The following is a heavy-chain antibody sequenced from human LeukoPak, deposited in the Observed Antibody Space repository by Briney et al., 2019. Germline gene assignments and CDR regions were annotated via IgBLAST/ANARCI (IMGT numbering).Heavy chain of an antibody. Sequence: GGALQISCKGSGCSFTSYWIGWGRRMAGKGREWRGIIYPGDSDTRYRPSLQPHVTISPDNSLSPPYLQLSTLKASDTAMSYCARDLMGGGAHIGFDPWGQGTLVTVSS. D-gene: IGHD3-16*01. CDR3: ARDLMGGGAHIGFDP. V-gene: IGHV5-51*01. CDR1: GCSFTSYW. CDR2: IYPGDSDT. J-gene: IGHJ5*02.